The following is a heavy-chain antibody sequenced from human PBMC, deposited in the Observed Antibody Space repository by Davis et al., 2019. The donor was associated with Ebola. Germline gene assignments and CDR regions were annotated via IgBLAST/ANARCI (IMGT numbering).Heavy chain of an antibody. D-gene: IGHD2-2*02. V-gene: IGHV1-69*13. CDR2: ISAYNGNT. CDR3: AREKYCSSTSCYTGVDYYYMDV. Sequence: SVKVSCKASGGTFSSYAISWVRQAPGQGLEWMGWISAYNGNTNYAQKFQGRVTITADESTSTAYMELSSLRSEDTAVYYCAREKYCSSTSCYTGVDYYYMDVWGKGTTVTVSS. CDR1: GGTFSSYA. J-gene: IGHJ6*03.